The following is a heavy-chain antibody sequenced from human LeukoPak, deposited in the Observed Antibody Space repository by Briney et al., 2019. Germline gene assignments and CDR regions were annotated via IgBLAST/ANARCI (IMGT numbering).Heavy chain of an antibody. J-gene: IGHJ6*02. Sequence: SETLSLTCTVSRGSISSEFWSWIRQPPGKGLEWIGYIHYSGSTSYNPSLKSRVTISVDTSKNKFSLKLDSVTAADTAVYCCARDTSYSSSPRNPPDGMDVWGQGTTVTVSS. CDR1: RGSISSEF. CDR3: ARDTSYSSSPRNPPDGMDV. D-gene: IGHD6-13*01. V-gene: IGHV4-59*12. CDR2: IHYSGST.